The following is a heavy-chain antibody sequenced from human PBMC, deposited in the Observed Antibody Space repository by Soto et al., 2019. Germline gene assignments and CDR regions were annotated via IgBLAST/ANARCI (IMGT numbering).Heavy chain of an antibody. CDR1: GFTFSNFW. J-gene: IGHJ4*02. V-gene: IGHV3-7*01. CDR3: ARRVLGAAAVGY. Sequence: PGGSLRLSCAASGFTFSNFWMSWVRQAPGKGLEWVANIKEDGSEEYYVDSVKGRFSISRDNAKNSLSLQMNSLRAEDTAVYYCARRVLGAAAVGYWGQGTLVTVSS. CDR2: IKEDGSEE. D-gene: IGHD6-13*01.